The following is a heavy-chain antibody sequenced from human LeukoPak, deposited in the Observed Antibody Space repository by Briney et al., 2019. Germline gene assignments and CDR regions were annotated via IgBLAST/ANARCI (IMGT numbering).Heavy chain of an antibody. Sequence: GGSLRLSCAASGFTFSSYGMHWVRQAPGKGLEWVAVISYDGSNKYYADSVKGRFTISRDNSKNTLYLQMNSLRAEDTAVYYCAKDSALTFDPWGQGTLVTVSS. J-gene: IGHJ5*02. CDR3: AKDSALTFDP. CDR2: ISYDGSNK. CDR1: GFTFSSYG. V-gene: IGHV3-30*18. D-gene: IGHD4/OR15-4a*01.